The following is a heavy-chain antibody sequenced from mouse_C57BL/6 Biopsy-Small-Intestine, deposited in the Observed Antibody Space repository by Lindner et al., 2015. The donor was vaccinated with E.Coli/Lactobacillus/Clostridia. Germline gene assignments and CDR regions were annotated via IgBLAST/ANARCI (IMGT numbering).Heavy chain of an antibody. CDR1: GFTFSNHA. J-gene: IGHJ4*01. V-gene: IGHV5-4*01. CDR3: ARDRVYYDYDGGALDY. CDR2: ISDGGGYT. D-gene: IGHD2-4*01. Sequence: VQLQESGGGLVKPGGSLKLSCTASGFTFSNHAMSWVRQTPEKRLEWVATISDGGGYTYYPDNVKGRFTISRDNAKNNLYLQMSHLKSEDTAMYYCARDRVYYDYDGGALDYWGQGTSVTVSS.